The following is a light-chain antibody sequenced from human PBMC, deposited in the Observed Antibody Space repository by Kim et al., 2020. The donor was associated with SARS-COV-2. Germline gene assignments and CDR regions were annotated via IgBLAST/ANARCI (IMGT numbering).Light chain of an antibody. CDR1: SGHSSYA. J-gene: IGLJ3*02. V-gene: IGLV4-69*01. CDR2: LNSDGSH. Sequence: QPVLTQSPSASASLGASVKLTCTLSSGHSSYAIAWHQQQPEKGPRYLMKLNSDGSHSKGDGIPDRFSGSSSGAERCLTISSLQSEDEADYYCQTWGTGIGVFGGGTQLTVL. CDR3: QTWGTGIGV.